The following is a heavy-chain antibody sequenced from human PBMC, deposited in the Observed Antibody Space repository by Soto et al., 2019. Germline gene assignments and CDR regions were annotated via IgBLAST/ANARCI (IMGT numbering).Heavy chain of an antibody. Sequence: QLQLQESGSGLVKPSQTLSLTCTVSGGSISSSGYSWSWIRQPPGKGLEWIGYIYPSGSTYNIPSLKSRVTISVDRSKNQFSLNLSSVTAADTAVYYCARALALRGGAFDIWGQGTMVTVSS. V-gene: IGHV4-30-2*01. D-gene: IGHD3-10*01. CDR1: GGSISSSGYS. J-gene: IGHJ3*02. CDR2: IYPSGST. CDR3: ARALALRGGAFDI.